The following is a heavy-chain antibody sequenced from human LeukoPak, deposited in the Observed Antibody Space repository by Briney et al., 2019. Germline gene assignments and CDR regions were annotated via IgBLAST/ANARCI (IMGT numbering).Heavy chain of an antibody. Sequence: QAGGSLRLSCAASGFTFSSYGMSWVRQAPGKGLEWVSAISGSGGSTYYADSVKGRFTISRDNSKNTLYLQMNRLRAEDTAVYYCARDLLVPAAIWPVAFDIWGQGTMVTVSS. CDR2: ISGSGGST. CDR1: GFTFSSYG. D-gene: IGHD2-2*01. V-gene: IGHV3-23*01. CDR3: ARDLLVPAAIWPVAFDI. J-gene: IGHJ3*02.